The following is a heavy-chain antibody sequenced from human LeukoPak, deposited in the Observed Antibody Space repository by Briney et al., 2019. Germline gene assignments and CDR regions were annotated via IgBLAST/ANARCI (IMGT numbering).Heavy chain of an antibody. J-gene: IGHJ4*02. Sequence: GGSLRLSCAASGFTFSSYGMHWVRQAPGKGLEWVAVIWYDGSNKYYADSVKGRFTISRDNSKNTLYLQMNSLRAEDTAVYYCAKPNYDILTGMTQYFDYWGQGTLVTVSS. D-gene: IGHD3-9*01. CDR3: AKPNYDILTGMTQYFDY. V-gene: IGHV3-33*06. CDR2: IWYDGSNK. CDR1: GFTFSSYG.